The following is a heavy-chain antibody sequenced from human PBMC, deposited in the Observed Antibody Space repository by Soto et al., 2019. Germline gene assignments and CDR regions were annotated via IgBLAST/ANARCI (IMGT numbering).Heavy chain of an antibody. CDR2: IYYSGST. CDR1: GGSISSYY. Sequence: SETLSLTCTVSGGSISSYYWSWIRQPPGKGLEWIGYIYYSGSTNYNPSLKSRVTISVDTSKNQFSLKLSSVTAADTAVYYCARARTSGSCDYWGQGTLVTVSS. CDR3: ARARTSGSCDY. V-gene: IGHV4-59*01. D-gene: IGHD1-26*01. J-gene: IGHJ4*02.